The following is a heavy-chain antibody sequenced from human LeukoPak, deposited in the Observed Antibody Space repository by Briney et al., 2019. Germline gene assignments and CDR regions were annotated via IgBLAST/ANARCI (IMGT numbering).Heavy chain of an antibody. V-gene: IGHV4-61*02. J-gene: IGHJ6*03. Sequence: SETLSLTCTVFGGSISSGNFYWSWIRQPAGKGLEWIGRIYTSGSTNYNPSLKSRVTISLDTSKNQFSLKLSSVTAADTAVYYCARVAPRCSGGSCQHYYYYMDVWGKGTTVTVSS. CDR1: GGSISSGNFY. D-gene: IGHD2-15*01. CDR3: ARVAPRCSGGSCQHYYYYMDV. CDR2: IYTSGST.